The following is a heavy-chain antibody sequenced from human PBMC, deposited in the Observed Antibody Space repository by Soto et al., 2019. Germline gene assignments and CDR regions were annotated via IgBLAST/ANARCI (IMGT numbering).Heavy chain of an antibody. CDR3: ATRPLLPGAP. J-gene: IGHJ3*01. Sequence: EVQLVETGAGMIQPGGSLGLFCAASGLTFSSNDMNWVRQAPGKGLEWVSLIYSGGSTYYADSVKGRFTIYRDNSKNTLYLQMSSLRGEDTAVYYCATRPLLPGAPWGQGTMVTVSS. V-gene: IGHV3-53*02. CDR2: IYSGGST. D-gene: IGHD3-22*01. CDR1: GLTFSSND.